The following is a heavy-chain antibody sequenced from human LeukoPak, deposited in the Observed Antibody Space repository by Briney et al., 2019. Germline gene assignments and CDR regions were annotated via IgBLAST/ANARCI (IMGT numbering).Heavy chain of an antibody. Sequence: KPSETLSLTCTVSGGSISSYYWSWIRQPPGKGLEWIGYIYYSGSTNYNPSLKSRVTISVDTSKNQFSLKLSSVTAADTAVYYCASAGGYDFWSGYYYYYMDVWGKGTTVTVSS. CDR3: ASAGGYDFWSGYYYYYMDV. D-gene: IGHD3-3*01. V-gene: IGHV4-59*01. J-gene: IGHJ6*03. CDR1: GGSISSYY. CDR2: IYYSGST.